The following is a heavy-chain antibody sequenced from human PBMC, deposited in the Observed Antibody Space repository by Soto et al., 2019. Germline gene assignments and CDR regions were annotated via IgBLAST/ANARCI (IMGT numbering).Heavy chain of an antibody. CDR2: IKQDGSEK. D-gene: IGHD3-22*01. J-gene: IGHJ3*02. CDR1: GVTFSSSA. V-gene: IGHV3-7*01. CDR3: ARDSGLVAFDI. Sequence: GGSLKLSCAASGVTFSSSAMNWVRQAPGKGLEWVANIKQDGSEKYYVDSVKGRFTISRDNAKNSLYLQMNSLRAEDTVVYYCARDSGLVAFDIWGQGTMVTVSS.